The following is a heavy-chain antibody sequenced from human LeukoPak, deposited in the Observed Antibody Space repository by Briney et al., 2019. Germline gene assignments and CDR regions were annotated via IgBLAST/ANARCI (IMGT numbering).Heavy chain of an antibody. CDR2: IRYDGSDK. D-gene: IGHD5-12*01. Sequence: GGSLRLSCAASGFIFSNYGMHWVRQAPGKGLEWLTFIRYDGSDKYYADSVKGRFTISRDNSKNTLYLQMNSLRAEDTAVYYCAKMLATIGFGHYFDYWGQGTLVTVSS. J-gene: IGHJ4*02. V-gene: IGHV3-30*02. CDR3: AKMLATIGFGHYFDY. CDR1: GFIFSNYG.